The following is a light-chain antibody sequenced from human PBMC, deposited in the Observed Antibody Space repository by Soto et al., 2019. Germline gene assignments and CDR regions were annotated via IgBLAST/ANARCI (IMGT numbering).Light chain of an antibody. Sequence: EIVMTQSPAILSVSPGERATLSCRASQSISTELAWYQQKPGQPPRLLIYSASTRATGVPARFTGSGSGSEVTLTISGLQSEDFAVYYCQQGHNWPLTFGQGTRLEI. J-gene: IGKJ2*01. CDR1: QSISTE. CDR2: SAS. V-gene: IGKV3-15*01. CDR3: QQGHNWPLT.